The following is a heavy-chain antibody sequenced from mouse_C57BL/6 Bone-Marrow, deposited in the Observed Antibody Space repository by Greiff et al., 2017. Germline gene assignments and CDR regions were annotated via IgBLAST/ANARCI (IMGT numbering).Heavy chain of an antibody. CDR1: GFNIKDDY. V-gene: IGHV14-4*01. J-gene: IGHJ4*01. CDR2: IDPENGDT. D-gene: IGHD2-10*02. Sequence: VPLKESGAELVRPGASVKLSCTASGFNIKDDYMHWVKQRPEQGLEWIGWIDPENGDTEYASKFQGKATITADTSSNTAYLQLSSLTSEDSAVYYCTRVWLDYWGQGTSVTVSS. CDR3: TRVWLDY.